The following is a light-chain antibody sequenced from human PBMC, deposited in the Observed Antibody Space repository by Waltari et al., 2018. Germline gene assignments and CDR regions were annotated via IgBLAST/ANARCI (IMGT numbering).Light chain of an antibody. CDR1: SGSVSTTSY. J-gene: IGLJ3*02. CDR3: ALYMGSGIWV. V-gene: IGLV8-61*01. Sequence: QTVVTQEPSLSVSPGGTVTLTCALSSGSVSTTSYATWYQQSPGPAPRTPVYKADSCSSWGPGRFPCSIRWNKGALTNTGAQADDESDYYRALYMGSGIWVFGGGTKLTVL. CDR2: KAD.